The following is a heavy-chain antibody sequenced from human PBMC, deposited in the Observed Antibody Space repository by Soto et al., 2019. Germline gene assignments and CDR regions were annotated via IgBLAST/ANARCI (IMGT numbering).Heavy chain of an antibody. CDR2: INAGNGNT. D-gene: IGHD5-18*01. J-gene: IGHJ4*02. V-gene: IGHV1-3*01. Sequence: QVQLVQSGAEVKKPGASVKVSCKASGYTFTSYAMHWVRQAPGQRLEWMGWINAGNGNTKYSQKFQGRVTITRNTSASTAYMELSSLRSEDTAVYYCARLLVDTAMVSVLRPGDYWGQGTLVTVSS. CDR1: GYTFTSYA. CDR3: ARLLVDTAMVSVLRPGDY.